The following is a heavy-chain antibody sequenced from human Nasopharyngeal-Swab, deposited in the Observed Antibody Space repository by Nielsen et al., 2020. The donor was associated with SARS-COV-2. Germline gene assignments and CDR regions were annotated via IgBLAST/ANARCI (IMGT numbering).Heavy chain of an antibody. D-gene: IGHD2-15*01. J-gene: IGHJ6*03. CDR2: IYHSGST. CDR3: ARQIGYCSGGSCYDYMDV. Sequence: TLSLTCAVSGGSISSGGYSWSWIRQPPGKGLEWIGYIYHSGSTYYNPSLKSRVTISVDRSKNQFSLKLSSVTAADTAVYYCARQIGYCSGGSCYDYMDVWGKGTTVTVSS. V-gene: IGHV4-30-2*01. CDR1: GGSISSGGYS.